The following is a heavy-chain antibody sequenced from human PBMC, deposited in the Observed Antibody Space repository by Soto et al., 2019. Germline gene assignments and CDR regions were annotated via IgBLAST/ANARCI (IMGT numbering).Heavy chain of an antibody. CDR2: IYSGGST. CDR1: GFTVSSNY. D-gene: IGHD6-19*01. J-gene: IGHJ4*02. V-gene: IGHV3-53*01. Sequence: GESLKISCAASGFTVSSNYMSWVRQAPGKGLEWVSVIYSGGSTYYADSVKGRFTISRDNSKNTRYLQMNSLRAEDTAVYYCARVGAVAGNFDYWGQGTLVTVSS. CDR3: ARVGAVAGNFDY.